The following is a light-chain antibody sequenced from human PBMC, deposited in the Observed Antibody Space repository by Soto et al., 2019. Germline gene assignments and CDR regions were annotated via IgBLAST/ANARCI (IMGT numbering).Light chain of an antibody. CDR1: RSISSF. V-gene: IGKV1-39*01. J-gene: IGKJ4*02. CDR3: QQSYTLPLT. CDR2: ATS. Sequence: DIQLTQSPSSLSASVGARFPIPCRPGRSISSFLNWYQHKPGVAPKLLIYATSSLQSGVSSRFSGSGSGTEFTLTISSLQPEDFATYSCQQSYTLPLTFGGGTKVETK.